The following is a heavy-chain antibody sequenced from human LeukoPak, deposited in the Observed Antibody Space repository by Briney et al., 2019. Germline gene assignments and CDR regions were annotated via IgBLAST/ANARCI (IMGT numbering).Heavy chain of an antibody. V-gene: IGHV4-4*02. D-gene: IGHD3-16*01. J-gene: IGHJ4*02. CDR2: IYYSGST. CDR1: GGSISSSNW. CDR3: ASYVSRGFDY. Sequence: PSETLSLTCAVSGGSISSSNWWSWVRQPPGKGLEWIGSIYYSGSTYYNPSLKSRVTISVDTSKNQFSLKLSSVTAADTAVYYCASYVSRGFDYWGQGTLVTVSS.